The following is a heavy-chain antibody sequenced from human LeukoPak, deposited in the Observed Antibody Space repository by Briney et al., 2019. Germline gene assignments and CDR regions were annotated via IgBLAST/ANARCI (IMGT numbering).Heavy chain of an antibody. V-gene: IGHV3-30*04. Sequence: GGSLRLSCAASGFTFSSYAMDWVRQAPGKGLEWVAVISYDGSNKYYADSVKGRFTISRDNSENTLYLQMNSLRAEDTAVYYCARGYCSGGSCYYYYYYGMDVWGQGTTVTVSS. J-gene: IGHJ6*02. CDR1: GFTFSSYA. D-gene: IGHD2-15*01. CDR3: ARGYCSGGSCYYYYYYGMDV. CDR2: ISYDGSNK.